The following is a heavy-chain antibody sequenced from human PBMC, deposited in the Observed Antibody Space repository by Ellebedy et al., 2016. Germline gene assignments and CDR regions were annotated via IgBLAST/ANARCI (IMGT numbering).Heavy chain of an antibody. V-gene: IGHV4-30-4*01. Sequence: SETLSLXXTVSGGSISSGDYYWSWIRQPPGKGLEWIGYIYYSGSTYYNPSLKSRVTISVDTSKNQFSLKLSSVTAADTAVYYCARDRQGYYDSSGYPYFDYWGQGTLVTVSS. CDR2: IYYSGST. CDR3: ARDRQGYYDSSGYPYFDY. D-gene: IGHD3-22*01. J-gene: IGHJ4*02. CDR1: GGSISSGDYY.